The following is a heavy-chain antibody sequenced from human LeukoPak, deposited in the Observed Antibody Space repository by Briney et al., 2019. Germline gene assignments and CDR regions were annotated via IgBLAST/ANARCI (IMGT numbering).Heavy chain of an antibody. V-gene: IGHV4-30-4*01. J-gene: IGHJ5*02. CDR3: ARETLTTSRWFDP. CDR1: GNSINSLDL. Sequence: PSETLSLTCTVSGNSINSLDLWSWIRQPPGKGLEWIGYIYYSGSTYYNPSLKSRVTISVDTSKNQFSLKLSSVTAADTAVYYCARETLTTSRWFDPWGQGTLVTVSS. CDR2: IYYSGST. D-gene: IGHD4-17*01.